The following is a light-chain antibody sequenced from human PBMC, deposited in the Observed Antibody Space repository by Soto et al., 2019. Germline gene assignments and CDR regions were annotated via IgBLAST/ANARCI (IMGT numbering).Light chain of an antibody. CDR1: QRISTW. CDR3: QQYNSYWT. CDR2: DAS. V-gene: IGKV1-5*01. J-gene: IGKJ1*01. Sequence: EIQMANSASALSASLGDRVTITCRASQRISTWLAWYQQKPGQAPNLLIYDASTLESGVPSRFSGSGSGTEFTLTISCLQPDDFATYYCQQYNSYWTFGQGAKVDIK.